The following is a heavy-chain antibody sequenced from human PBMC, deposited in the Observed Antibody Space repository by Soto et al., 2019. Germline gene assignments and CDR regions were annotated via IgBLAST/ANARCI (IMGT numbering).Heavy chain of an antibody. D-gene: IGHD3-16*01. CDR2: IYHSGST. CDR3: ARDSGGSTKTSPGLDY. CDR1: GGSISSGDYY. Sequence: PSETLSLTCTVSGGSISSGDYYWSWIRQPPGKGLEWIGSIYHSGSTYYNPSLKSRVTISVDTSRNQFSLKLSSVTAADTAVYYCARDSGGSTKTSPGLDYWGQGTLVTVSS. J-gene: IGHJ4*02. V-gene: IGHV4-39*07.